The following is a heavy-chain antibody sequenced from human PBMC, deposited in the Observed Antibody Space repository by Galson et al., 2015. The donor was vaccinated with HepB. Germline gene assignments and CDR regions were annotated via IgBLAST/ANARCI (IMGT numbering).Heavy chain of an antibody. Sequence: SVKVSCKASGYTFTGYYMHWVRQAPGQGLEWMGWINPNSGGTNYAQKFQGRVTMTRDTSISTAYMELSRLRSDDTAVYYCARDRVYGSVRFLEWLSPPDFDYWGQGTLVTVSS. J-gene: IGHJ4*02. D-gene: IGHD3-3*01. V-gene: IGHV1-2*02. CDR2: INPNSGGT. CDR3: ARDRVYGSVRFLEWLSPPDFDY. CDR1: GYTFTGYY.